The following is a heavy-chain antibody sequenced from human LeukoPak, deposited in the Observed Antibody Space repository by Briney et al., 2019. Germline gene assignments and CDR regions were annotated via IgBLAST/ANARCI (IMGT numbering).Heavy chain of an antibody. V-gene: IGHV4-39*07. CDR1: GGSISSGGYY. Sequence: SETLSLTCTVSGGSISSGGYYWSWIRQPPGKGLEWIGEINHSGSTNYNPSLKSRVTISVDTSKNQFSLKLSSVTAADTAVYYCARSDPPGYYYYYGMDVWGQGTTVTVSS. J-gene: IGHJ6*02. CDR3: ARSDPPGYYYYYGMDV. CDR2: INHSGST.